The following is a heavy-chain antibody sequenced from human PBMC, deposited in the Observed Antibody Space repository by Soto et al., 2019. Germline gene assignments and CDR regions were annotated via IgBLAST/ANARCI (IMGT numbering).Heavy chain of an antibody. D-gene: IGHD4-17*01. J-gene: IGHJ4*02. CDR2: IWYDGSNK. Sequence: QVQLVESGGGVVQPGRSLRLSCAASGFTFSSYGMHWVRQAPGKGLEWVAVIWYDGSNKYYADSVKGRFTISRDNSKNTLYLQMNSLRAEDTAVYYCASGTVHFDYWGQGTLVTVSS. CDR1: GFTFSSYG. V-gene: IGHV3-33*01. CDR3: ASGTVHFDY.